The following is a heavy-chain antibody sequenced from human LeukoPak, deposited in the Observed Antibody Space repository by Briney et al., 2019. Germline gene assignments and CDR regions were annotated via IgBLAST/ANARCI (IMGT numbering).Heavy chain of an antibody. CDR2: IYYSGST. D-gene: IGHD3-16*01. V-gene: IGHV4-39*07. CDR3: ARERGTKSGFDY. Sequence: PSETLSLTCTVSGGSISSSSYYWGWIRQPPGKGLEWIGSIYYSGSTYYNPSLKSRVTISVDTSKNQFSLKLSSVTAADTAVYYCARERGTKSGFDYWGQGTLVTVSS. CDR1: GGSISSSSYY. J-gene: IGHJ4*02.